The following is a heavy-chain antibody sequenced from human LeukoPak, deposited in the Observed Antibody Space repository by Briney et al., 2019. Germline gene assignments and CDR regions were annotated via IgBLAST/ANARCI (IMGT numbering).Heavy chain of an antibody. V-gene: IGHV1-69*06. Sequence: GASVKVSRKASGGTFSSYAISWVRQAPGQGLEWMGGIIIPISGATNYAQKFQGRVTITADKSTSTAYMELSSLRSEDTAVYFCASGGDILTGYYNGPSYNWFDPWGQGTLVTVSS. CDR1: GGTFSSYA. D-gene: IGHD3-9*01. CDR2: IIIPISGAT. CDR3: ASGGDILTGYYNGPSYNWFDP. J-gene: IGHJ5*02.